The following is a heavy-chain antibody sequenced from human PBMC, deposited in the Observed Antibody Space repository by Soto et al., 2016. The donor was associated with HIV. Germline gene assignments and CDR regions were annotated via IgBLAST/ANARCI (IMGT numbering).Heavy chain of an antibody. D-gene: IGHD1-1*01. CDR3: ARAFPKNVDADY. V-gene: IGHV1-18*01. J-gene: IGHJ4*02. Sequence: QVQLVQSGAEVKKPGASVKVSCKASGYTFITYGISWVRQAPGQGLEWMGWISAYNGNTNYAQKFQGRVTMTTDTSTTTAYMELRSLRSDDTAVYYCARAFPKNVDADYWGQGTLVTVSS. CDR1: GYTFITYG. CDR2: ISAYNGNT.